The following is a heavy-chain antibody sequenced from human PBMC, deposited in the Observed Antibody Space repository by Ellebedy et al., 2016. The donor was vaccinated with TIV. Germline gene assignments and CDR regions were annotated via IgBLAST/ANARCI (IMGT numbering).Heavy chain of an antibody. D-gene: IGHD1-14*01. CDR2: MSGTGLST. V-gene: IGHV3-23*01. CDR1: GFTFSSYA. Sequence: PGGSLRLSCAASGFTFSSYAMTWVRQPPGKGLEWVATMSGTGLSTYYADSVKGRFTISRDNSKNTLYLQMNSLRAEDTALYYCAKDREVYPPSQGSFDLWGRGTLVTVSS. J-gene: IGHJ2*01. CDR3: AKDREVYPPSQGSFDL.